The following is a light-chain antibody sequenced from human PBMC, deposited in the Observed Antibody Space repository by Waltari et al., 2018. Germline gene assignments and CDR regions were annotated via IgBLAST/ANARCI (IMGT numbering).Light chain of an antibody. J-gene: IGKJ1*01. CDR3: QHYVNLPVT. CDR1: QSVSRA. V-gene: IGKV3-20*01. CDR2: AAS. Sequence: EIVLTQSPGTLSVSQGERATLSCRASQSVSRALAWYQQKPGQAPRLLIYAASTRATGVPDRFSGSGSGTDFSLTISRLDPEDFAVYYCQHYVNLPVTFGQGTKVEI.